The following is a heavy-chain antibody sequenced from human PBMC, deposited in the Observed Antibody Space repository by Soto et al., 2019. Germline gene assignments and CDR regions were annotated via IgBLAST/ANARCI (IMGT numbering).Heavy chain of an antibody. D-gene: IGHD2-8*01. CDR2: INYSGNT. V-gene: IGHV4-59*01. CDR3: ARAEKVYAISGALDI. Sequence: PSETLSLTCTVSGDSISNCYWNWIRQPPGKGLEWIGYINYSGNTNYNPSLKSRVTISADTSKNQFSLKLSSVTAADTAVYYCARAEKVYAISGALDIWGQGTMVTVSS. J-gene: IGHJ3*02. CDR1: GDSISNCY.